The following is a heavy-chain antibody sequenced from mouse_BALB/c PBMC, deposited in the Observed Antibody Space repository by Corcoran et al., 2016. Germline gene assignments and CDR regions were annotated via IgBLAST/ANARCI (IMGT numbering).Heavy chain of an antibody. Sequence: EIQLQQTGPALVKPGASVTISCKASGYSFTDYIMLWVTQSHGKSREWIGNISPYYGSTSYNLKFKGKATLTVDKSSSTDYMQLNSLTSEDSAVYYCARGDYDGTYHAMDYWGQGTSVTVSS. CDR3: ARGDYDGTYHAMDY. V-gene: IGHV1-39*01. D-gene: IGHD2-4*01. CDR1: GYSFTDYI. J-gene: IGHJ4*01. CDR2: ISPYYGST.